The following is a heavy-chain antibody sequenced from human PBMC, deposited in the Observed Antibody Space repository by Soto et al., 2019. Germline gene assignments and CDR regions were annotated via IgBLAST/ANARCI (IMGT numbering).Heavy chain of an antibody. V-gene: IGHV3-23*01. CDR2: ISGSGGST. CDR1: GFTFSSYA. J-gene: IGHJ1*01. Sequence: GGSLRLSCAASGFTFSSYAMSWVRQAPGKGLEWVSAISGSGGSTYYGDSVKGRFTICRDNSKDTLYLEMSSLRAEGTALYYCATDIGRGGVSPSDWGQGTLVTISS. D-gene: IGHD1-26*01. CDR3: ATDIGRGGVSPSD.